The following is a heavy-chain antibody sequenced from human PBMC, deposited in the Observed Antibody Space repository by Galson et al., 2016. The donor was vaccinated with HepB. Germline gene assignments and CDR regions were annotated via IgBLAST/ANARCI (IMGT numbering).Heavy chain of an antibody. CDR3: AKGDDFWRCYYGGL. J-gene: IGHJ4*02. V-gene: IGHV3-23*01. Sequence: SLRLSCAASGFTFSNYAMSWVRQAPGKGLEWVSGISGTGGTTYYADSVKGRFTISRDNSKNTLYLRMNSLRAEDTAVYYCAKGDDFWRCYYGGLWGQGTLVTVSS. D-gene: IGHD3-3*01. CDR2: ISGTGGTT. CDR1: GFTFSNYA.